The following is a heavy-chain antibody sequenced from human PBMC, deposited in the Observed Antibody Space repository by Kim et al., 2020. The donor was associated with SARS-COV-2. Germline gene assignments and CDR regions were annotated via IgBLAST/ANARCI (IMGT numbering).Heavy chain of an antibody. CDR1: GFTVSTNY. J-gene: IGHJ3*02. V-gene: IGHV3-53*01. Sequence: GGSLRLSCAASGFTVSTNYMSWVRQTPGKGLEWVSIIYSGGGTYYADSVKDRFTISRDISKNTLNLQMNSLRAEDSAVYYCARTMVETSKTVDAFDIWGRGTMVTVSS. CDR3: ARTMVETSKTVDAFDI. D-gene: IGHD2-15*01. CDR2: IYSGGGT.